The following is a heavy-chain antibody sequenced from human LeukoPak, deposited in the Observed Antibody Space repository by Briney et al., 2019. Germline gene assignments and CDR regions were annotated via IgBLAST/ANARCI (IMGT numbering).Heavy chain of an antibody. CDR1: GFTFSSYE. Sequence: PGGSLRLSCAASGFTFSSYEMIWVRQAPGKGLEWVSYISSSGSTIYYADSVKGRFTISRDNAKNSLYLQMNSLRAEDTAVYYCARAEGYYGSGSYYGMDVWGQGTTVTVSS. J-gene: IGHJ6*02. D-gene: IGHD3-10*01. CDR2: ISSSGSTI. V-gene: IGHV3-48*03. CDR3: ARAEGYYGSGSYYGMDV.